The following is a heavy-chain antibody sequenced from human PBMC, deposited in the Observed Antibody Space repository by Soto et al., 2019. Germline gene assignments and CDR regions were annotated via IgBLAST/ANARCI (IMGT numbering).Heavy chain of an antibody. D-gene: IGHD5-18*01. CDR2: ISAYNGNT. CDR1: GYTFTSYG. J-gene: IGHJ5*02. V-gene: IGHV1-18*03. CDR3: ATAGASVGYSCGINCFDP. Sequence: VASVKVSCKASGYTFTSYGISWVRQAPGQGLEWMGWISAYNGNTNYAQKLQGRVTMTTDTSTSTAYMEMRSLRYDDVAEYYCATAGASVGYSCGINCFDPWGKGTPVTVSS.